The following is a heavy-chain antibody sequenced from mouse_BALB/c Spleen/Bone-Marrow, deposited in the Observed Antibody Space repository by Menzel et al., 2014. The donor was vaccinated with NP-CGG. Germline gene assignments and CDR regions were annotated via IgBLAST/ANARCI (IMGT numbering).Heavy chain of an antibody. J-gene: IGHJ3*01. CDR1: GFSLTSYG. CDR3: ARVFTTATWGFAY. V-gene: IGHV2-9*02. D-gene: IGHD1-2*01. Sequence: VQLQQPGPGLVAPSQSLSITCTVSGFSLTSYGVHWVRQSPGKGLEWLGAIWAGGSTNYNSALMSRLSITKDNSKNQVFLEMDSLQTDDTAMYYCARVFTTATWGFAYWGQGTLVTVSA. CDR2: IWAGGST.